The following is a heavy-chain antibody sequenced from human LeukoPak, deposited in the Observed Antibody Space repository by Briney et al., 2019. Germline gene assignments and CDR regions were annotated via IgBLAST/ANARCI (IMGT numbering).Heavy chain of an antibody. J-gene: IGHJ3*02. CDR2: VYNSGST. V-gene: IGHV4-59*12. CDR1: GGSMSSYS. D-gene: IGHD2-15*01. Sequence: SETLSLTCDVSGGSMSSYSWSWIRQRPGKGLEWIGHVYNSGSTNYNPSVKSRLTMSVDTSKNQFSLMLSSVTAADTAVYYCASSCSGGSCYSVSFDIWGQGTMVTVSS. CDR3: ASSCSGGSCYSVSFDI.